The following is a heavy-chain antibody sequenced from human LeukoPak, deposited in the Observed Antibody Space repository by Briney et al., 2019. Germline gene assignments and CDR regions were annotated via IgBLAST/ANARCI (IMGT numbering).Heavy chain of an antibody. Sequence: GASVKVSCKASGYSFTSNYIHWVRQAPGQGLEWMGMIYPRDGSTSYAQKFQGRVTVTRDTSTSTVHMELSGLRSEDTAVYYCATLCSSTSCYTNVFDYWGQGTLVTVSS. CDR1: GYSFTSNY. J-gene: IGHJ4*02. CDR2: IYPRDGST. D-gene: IGHD2-2*02. V-gene: IGHV1-46*01. CDR3: ATLCSSTSCYTNVFDY.